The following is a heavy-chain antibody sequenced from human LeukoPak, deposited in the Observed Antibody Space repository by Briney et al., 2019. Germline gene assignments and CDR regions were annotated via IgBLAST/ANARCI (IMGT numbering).Heavy chain of an antibody. Sequence: GGSLRLSWAASGFTFSSYWMSWVRQAPGKGLEWVANIKQDGSEKYYVDSVKGRFTISRDNAKNSLYLQMNSLRAEDTAVYYCARGSKNDATAYYDFWSGYYSSFGYFDYWGQGTLVTVSS. J-gene: IGHJ4*02. CDR1: GFTFSSYW. CDR3: ARGSKNDATAYYDFWSGYYSSFGYFDY. V-gene: IGHV3-7*04. CDR2: IKQDGSEK. D-gene: IGHD3-3*01.